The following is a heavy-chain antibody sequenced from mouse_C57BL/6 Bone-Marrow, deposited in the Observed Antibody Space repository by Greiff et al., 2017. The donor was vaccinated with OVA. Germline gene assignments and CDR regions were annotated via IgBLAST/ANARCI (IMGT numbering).Heavy chain of an antibody. D-gene: IGHD3-2*02. CDR1: GYTFTSYW. V-gene: IGHV1-5*01. CDR2: IYPGNSDT. Sequence: EVQLQQSGPVLARPGASVKMSCKTSGYTFTSYWMHWVNQRPGQGLEWIGAIYPGNSDTSYNQKFKGKAKLTAVTSASTAYMELSSLTNEDSAVYYCTRWGQLRLRYYFDYWGQGTTLTVSS. J-gene: IGHJ2*01. CDR3: TRWGQLRLRYYFDY.